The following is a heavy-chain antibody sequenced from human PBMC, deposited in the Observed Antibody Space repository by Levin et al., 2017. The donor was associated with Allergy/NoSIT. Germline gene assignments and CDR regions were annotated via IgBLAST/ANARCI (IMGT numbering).Heavy chain of an antibody. CDR1: GASISSGTYS. CDR2: INHSGFT. J-gene: IGHJ5*01. V-gene: IGHV4-30-2*01. CDR3: ARGPPLAS. Sequence: PSETLSLTCTVSGASISSGTYSWSWIRKPPGKGLEWIGYINHSGFTYFNPSLESRVTISLDRPKNQFSLKVSSVTAADTAIYYCARGPPLASWGQGLLVTVSS.